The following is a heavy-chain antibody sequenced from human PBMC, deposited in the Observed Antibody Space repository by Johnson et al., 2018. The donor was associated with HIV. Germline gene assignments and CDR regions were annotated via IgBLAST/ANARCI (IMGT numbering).Heavy chain of an antibody. Sequence: VQLVESGGGLVQPGRSLRLSCAASAFPFDDHALHWVRQSPGTGLQWFSIILKGRFTISRDKSKNTLYLQMNSLRADDTAVYYCARTTRMVGAFDIWGQGTMVTVSS. CDR3: ARTTRMVGAFDI. J-gene: IGHJ3*02. V-gene: IGHV3-9*01. D-gene: IGHD2-15*01. CDR1: AFPFDDHA. CDR2: I.